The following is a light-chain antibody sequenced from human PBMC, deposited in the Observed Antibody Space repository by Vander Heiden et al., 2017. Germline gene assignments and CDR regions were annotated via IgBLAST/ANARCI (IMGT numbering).Light chain of an antibody. CDR1: QSISNY. CDR2: AAS. J-gene: IGKJ3*01. CDR3: QQSISTPRT. V-gene: IGKV1-39*01. Sequence: DIQMTQSPSSLSASVGDRVTITCRASQSISNYLKWYHQKPGKAPKLLIYAASSLQSGVPSRFSGSASGTDFTITISELQPEDFATYYCQQSISTPRTFGHGTKVDIK.